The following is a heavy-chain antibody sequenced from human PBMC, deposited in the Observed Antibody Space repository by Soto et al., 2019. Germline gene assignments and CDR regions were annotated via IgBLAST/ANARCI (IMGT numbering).Heavy chain of an antibody. V-gene: IGHV3-74*01. CDR2: INSDGSST. CDR3: AKGDYDILTGPDY. CDR1: GIIFSSYW. Sequence: GGSLRLSCAASGIIFSSYWMHWVRQAPGKGLVWVSRINSDGSSTSYADSVKGRFTISRDNAKNTLYLQMNSLRAEDTAVYYCAKGDYDILTGPDYWGQGTLVTVSS. D-gene: IGHD3-9*01. J-gene: IGHJ4*02.